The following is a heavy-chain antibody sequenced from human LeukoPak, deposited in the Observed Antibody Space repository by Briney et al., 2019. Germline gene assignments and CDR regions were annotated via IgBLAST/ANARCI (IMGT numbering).Heavy chain of an antibody. CDR2: IYSGGST. V-gene: IGHV3-66*01. CDR1: GFTVISNY. D-gene: IGHD3-22*01. CDR3: ARDQRDSSGYGFDY. Sequence: GGSLRLSCAASGFTVISNYMSWVRQAPGKGLEWVSVIYSGGSTYYADSVKGRFTISRGNSKNTLYLQMNSLRAEDTAVYYCARDQRDSSGYGFDYWGQGTLVTVSS. J-gene: IGHJ4*02.